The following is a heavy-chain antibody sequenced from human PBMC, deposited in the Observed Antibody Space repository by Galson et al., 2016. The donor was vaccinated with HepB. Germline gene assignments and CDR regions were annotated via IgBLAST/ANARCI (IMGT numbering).Heavy chain of an antibody. CDR3: VRGMSNSWYAYKRSYYYSMEL. J-gene: IGHJ6*02. D-gene: IGHD6-13*01. V-gene: IGHV3-48*03. CDR1: GFAFSRYE. Sequence: SLRLSCAASGFAFSRYEFNWVRQAPGKGLEWVSHISYSNAVSYAASVKGRFTISRDNDGDSLFRDMRGLRVEDTAVYYCVRGMSNSWYAYKRSYYYSMELWGRGTAIIVSS. CDR2: ISYSNAV.